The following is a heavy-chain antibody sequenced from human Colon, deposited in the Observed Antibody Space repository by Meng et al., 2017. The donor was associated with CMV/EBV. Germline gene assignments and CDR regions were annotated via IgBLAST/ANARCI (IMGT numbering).Heavy chain of an antibody. D-gene: IGHD6-19*01. CDR3: ARESSGWSTGVDH. CDR2: ISYSGNT. Sequence: SETLSLTCSVSGGSVNNGSYYWTWIRQPPGKGLEWIGYISYSGNTNYNPSLKSRVTISVDTSRNQFSLKLTSVSAADTAIYYCARESSGWSTGVDHWGQGTLVTVSS. V-gene: IGHV4-61*01. CDR1: GGSVNNGSYY. J-gene: IGHJ4*02.